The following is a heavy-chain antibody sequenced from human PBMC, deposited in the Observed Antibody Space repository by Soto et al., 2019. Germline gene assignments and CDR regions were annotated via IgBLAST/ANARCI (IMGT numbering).Heavy chain of an antibody. CDR2: ITSSGSYI. J-gene: IGHJ5*02. D-gene: IGHD2-8*01. V-gene: IGHV3-21*01. CDR3: GRSGSAPMLRHNWFDP. Sequence: EVQLVESGGGLVKPGGSLRLSCAASGFTFSSYDMNWVRQAPGKGLEYVSSITSSGSYIYYGDSVRGRFTISRDNAKNSLFLQMDSRRAEDTAVYSCGRSGSAPMLRHNWFDPSGQGTLVTVSS. CDR1: GFTFSSYD.